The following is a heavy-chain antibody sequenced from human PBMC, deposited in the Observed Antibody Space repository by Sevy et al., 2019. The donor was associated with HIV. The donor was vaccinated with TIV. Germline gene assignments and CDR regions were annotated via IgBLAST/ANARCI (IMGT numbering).Heavy chain of an antibody. D-gene: IGHD1-1*01. J-gene: IGHJ4*02. CDR2: VYFTGNT. V-gene: IGHV4-59*01. CDR1: GDSISSYF. CDR3: ARDSTTRPRVLDY. Sequence: SETLSLTCSVSGDSISSYFWTWVRQSPGKGLEWIGNVYFTGNTDYSPSLKSRVPLSLDTSKSHFSLTLKSVTAADTAIYFCARDSTTRPRVLDYWGQGTLVTVSS.